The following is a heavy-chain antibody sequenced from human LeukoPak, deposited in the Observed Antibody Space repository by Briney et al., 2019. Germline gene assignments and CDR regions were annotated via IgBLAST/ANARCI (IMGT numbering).Heavy chain of an antibody. D-gene: IGHD3-16*02. V-gene: IGHV1-18*01. J-gene: IGHJ4*02. CDR1: GYTFTSYG. CDR3: ARTRGNLYYDYVWGSYRLGEFDY. Sequence: ASVKVSCKASGYTFTSYGISWVRQAPGQGLEWMGWISAYNGNTNYAQKLQGRVTMTTDTSTSTAYMELRSLRSDDTAVYYCARTRGNLYYDYVWGSYRLGEFDYWGQGTLVTVSS. CDR2: ISAYNGNT.